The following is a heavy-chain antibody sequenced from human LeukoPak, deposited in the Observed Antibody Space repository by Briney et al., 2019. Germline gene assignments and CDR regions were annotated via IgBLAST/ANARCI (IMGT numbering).Heavy chain of an antibody. Sequence: GRSLRLSCAASGFTFSSYSMSWVRQAPGKGLEWVANIKQDGSEKYYVDSVKGRFTISRDNAKNSLYLQMNSLRAEDTAVYYCARDSRTTLDAFDIWGQGTMVTVSS. CDR1: GFTFSSYS. CDR3: ARDSRTTLDAFDI. J-gene: IGHJ3*02. V-gene: IGHV3-7*01. D-gene: IGHD1-7*01. CDR2: IKQDGSEK.